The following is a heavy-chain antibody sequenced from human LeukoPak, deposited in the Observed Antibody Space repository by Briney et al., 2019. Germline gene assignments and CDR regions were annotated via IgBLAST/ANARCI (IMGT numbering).Heavy chain of an antibody. CDR2: IWSDSNYI. CDR1: GFAFNTYT. Sequence: GGSLRLSCVASGFAFNTYTMTWVRQAPEKGLQWVSSIWSDSNYISYADSLKGRFTISRDNAKNSLYLQMHSLRAEDTAVYYCARDLQDFDYWGQGTLVIVSS. J-gene: IGHJ4*02. CDR3: ARDLQDFDY. V-gene: IGHV3-21*01.